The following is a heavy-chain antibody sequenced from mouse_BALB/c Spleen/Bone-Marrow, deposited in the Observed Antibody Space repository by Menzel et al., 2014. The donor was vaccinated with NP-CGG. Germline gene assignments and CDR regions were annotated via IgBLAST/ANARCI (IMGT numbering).Heavy chain of an antibody. D-gene: IGHD1-1*01. CDR3: TRYGNSHYYAMDY. CDR2: IYPSDSYT. CDR1: GYTFTSYW. Sequence: QVQLQQPGAGLVRPGASVKLSCGASGYTFTSYWINWVKQRPGQGLEWIGNIYPSDSYTNYNQRFKDKATLTVDKSSSTAYMQLSSPTSEDSAVYYCTRYGNSHYYAMDYWGQGTSVTVSS. V-gene: IGHV1-69*02. J-gene: IGHJ4*01.